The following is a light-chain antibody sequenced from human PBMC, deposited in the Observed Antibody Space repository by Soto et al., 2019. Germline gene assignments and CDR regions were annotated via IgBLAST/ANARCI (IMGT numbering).Light chain of an antibody. Sequence: EIVLTQSPGTLSLSPGERATLSCRASQSVRSNYLAWYQQKPGQAPRLLIYGASSRAAGITDRFSGSGSGTDFTLTISRLEPEDFAVYYCQQYGSSPRTFGQGTKVEIK. CDR1: QSVRSNY. CDR3: QQYGSSPRT. V-gene: IGKV3-20*01. J-gene: IGKJ1*01. CDR2: GAS.